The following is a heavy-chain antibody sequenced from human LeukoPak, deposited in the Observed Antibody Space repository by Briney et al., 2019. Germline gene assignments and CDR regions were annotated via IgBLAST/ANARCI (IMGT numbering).Heavy chain of an antibody. V-gene: IGHV4-39*01. CDR3: ARQQLSQLYYFDN. J-gene: IGHJ4*02. CDR2: IYNSGST. D-gene: IGHD6-6*01. Sequence: SETLSLTCTVSGGSISSSSYYWGWIRQPPGKGLEWIASIYNSGSTYYNPSLKSRVTISVDMSNNQFSLKLSSVTAADTAVYYCARQQLSQLYYFDNWGQGTLVTVSS. CDR1: GGSISSSSYY.